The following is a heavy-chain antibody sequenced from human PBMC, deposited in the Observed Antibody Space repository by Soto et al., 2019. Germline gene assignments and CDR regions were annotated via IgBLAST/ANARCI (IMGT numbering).Heavy chain of an antibody. V-gene: IGHV3-23*01. CDR3: AKAGGLELVRSGYYYGMDV. Sequence: GGSLRLSCAASGFTFSSYAMSWVRQAPGKGLEWVSAISGSGGSTYYADSVKGRFTISRDNSKNTLYLQMNSLRAEDTAVYYCAKAGGLELVRSGYYYGMDVWGQGTTVTVSS. D-gene: IGHD1-7*01. CDR1: GFTFSSYA. J-gene: IGHJ6*02. CDR2: ISGSGGST.